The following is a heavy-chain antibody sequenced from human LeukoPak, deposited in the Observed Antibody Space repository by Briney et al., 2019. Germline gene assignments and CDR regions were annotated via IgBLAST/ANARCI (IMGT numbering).Heavy chain of an antibody. J-gene: IGHJ4*02. D-gene: IGHD3-22*01. Sequence: SETLSLTCAVYGGSFSGYYWSWIRQPPGKGLEWIGEIDHSRSTNSTPSRKSRVTISVNTSKYQFSLKLSSVTAADTAVYYCARSVEVVVITPFDYWGQGTLVTVSS. CDR2: IDHSRST. CDR3: ARSVEVVVITPFDY. V-gene: IGHV4-34*01. CDR1: GGSFSGYY.